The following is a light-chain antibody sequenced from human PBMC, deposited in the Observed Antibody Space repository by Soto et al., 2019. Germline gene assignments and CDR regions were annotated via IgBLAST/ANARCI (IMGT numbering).Light chain of an antibody. CDR1: QSVINN. J-gene: IGKJ1*01. Sequence: ILMTQSPATLSVSPGERATLSRRASQSVINNLACYQQKPGQAPRLLIYDASTWSTGIPSRYSGSGSGTEFTLTISCLQSEDFAVYYCQQYNSWPPWTFGQGTKVEIK. CDR3: QQYNSWPPWT. CDR2: DAS. V-gene: IGKV3-15*01.